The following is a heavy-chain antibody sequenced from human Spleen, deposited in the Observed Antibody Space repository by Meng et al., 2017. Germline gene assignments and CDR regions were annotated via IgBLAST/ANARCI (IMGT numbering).Heavy chain of an antibody. D-gene: IGHD3-3*01. J-gene: IGHJ3*02. V-gene: IGHV3-66*02. Sequence: GESLKISCAASGFTVSHNYMSWVRQAPGKGLEWVSVIYSGGNTYYADSVKGRFTISRDNSKNTLYLQMNSLRAEDTAVYYCARDGGREYYDFWSGYYNYGDAFDIWGQGTMVTVSS. CDR1: GFTVSHNY. CDR3: ARDGGREYYDFWSGYYNYGDAFDI. CDR2: IYSGGNT.